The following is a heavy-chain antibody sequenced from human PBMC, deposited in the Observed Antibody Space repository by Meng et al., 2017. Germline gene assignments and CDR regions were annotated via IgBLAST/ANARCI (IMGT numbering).Heavy chain of an antibody. V-gene: IGHV1-69*05. Sequence: SVKVSCKASGYTFTSYGISWVRQAPGQGLEWMGGIIPIFGTANYAQKFQGRVTMTRDTSTSTVYMELSSLRSEDTAVYYCARDQGFTMVRGGYNWYDPWGQGTLVTVSS. D-gene: IGHD3-10*01. CDR2: IIPIFGTA. J-gene: IGHJ5*02. CDR3: ARDQGFTMVRGGYNWYDP. CDR1: GYTFTSYG.